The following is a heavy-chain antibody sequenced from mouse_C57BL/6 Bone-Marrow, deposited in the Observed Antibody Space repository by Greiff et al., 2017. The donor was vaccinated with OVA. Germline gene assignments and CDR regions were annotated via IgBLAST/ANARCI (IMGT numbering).Heavy chain of an antibody. CDR2: INYDGSST. CDR1: GFTFSDYY. J-gene: IGHJ1*03. V-gene: IGHV5-16*01. Sequence: EVKVVESEGGLVQPGSSMKLSCTASGFTFSDYYMAWVRQVPEKGLEWVANINYDGSSTYYLDSLKSRFIISRDNAKNILYLQMSSLKSEDTATYYCARVHYGSILGYFEVWGTGTTVTVSS. D-gene: IGHD1-1*01. CDR3: ARVHYGSILGYFEV.